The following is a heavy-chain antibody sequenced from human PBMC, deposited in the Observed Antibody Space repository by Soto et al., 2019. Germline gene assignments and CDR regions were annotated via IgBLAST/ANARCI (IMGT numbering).Heavy chain of an antibody. CDR1: ARPINSDY. CDR2: IHYTGTT. V-gene: IGHV4-59*01. CDR3: AKGAGWYPF. Sequence: PSETLSPTCVLSARPINSDYWSWLRQPPGKGLEWIGFIHYTGTTRYNPSLKSRLTILLDRSKNQFSLNLNSVTAADTAMYYCAKGAGWYPFWGQG. J-gene: IGHJ1*01. D-gene: IGHD2-15*01.